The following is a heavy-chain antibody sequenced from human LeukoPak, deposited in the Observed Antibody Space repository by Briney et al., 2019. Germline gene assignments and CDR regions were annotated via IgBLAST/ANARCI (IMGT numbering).Heavy chain of an antibody. V-gene: IGHV4-34*01. J-gene: IGHJ3*02. Sequence: SETLSLTCAVYGGSFSGYYWSWIRQPPGKGLEWIGEINHSGSTNYNPSLKSRVTISLDTSKNQFSLRLSSVTAADTAVYYCAKFSGTYGRAFDIWGQGTMVSVSS. CDR1: GGSFSGYY. CDR3: AKFSGTYGRAFDI. CDR2: INHSGST. D-gene: IGHD1-26*01.